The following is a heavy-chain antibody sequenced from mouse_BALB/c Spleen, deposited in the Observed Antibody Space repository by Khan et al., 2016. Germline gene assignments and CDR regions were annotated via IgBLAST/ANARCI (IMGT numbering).Heavy chain of an antibody. J-gene: IGHJ3*01. D-gene: IGHD1-1*01. Sequence: QIQLVQSGPELMKPGDTVKISCKASGYTFTNYSMHWVKQAPGKGLKWMGWINTETGAPTYADDFKGRFAFSLETSASTAYLQINNLKDEDPSTCCCAGAHGEFAYWGQGTLVTVAA. CDR2: INTETGAP. CDR3: AGAHGEFAY. CDR1: GYTFTNYS. V-gene: IGHV9-2-1*01.